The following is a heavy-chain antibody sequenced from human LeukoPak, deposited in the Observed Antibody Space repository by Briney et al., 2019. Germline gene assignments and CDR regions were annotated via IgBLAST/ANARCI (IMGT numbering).Heavy chain of an antibody. D-gene: IGHD2-15*01. V-gene: IGHV4-34*01. J-gene: IGHJ5*02. CDR1: GFTVSSNY. CDR3: ARASLVAAKRYNWFDP. Sequence: PGGSLRLSCAASGFTVSSNYMSWVRQPPGKGLEWIGEINHSGSTNYNPSLKSRVTISVDTSKNQFSLKLSSVTAADTAVYYCARASLVAAKRYNWFDPWGQGTLVTVSS. CDR2: INHSGST.